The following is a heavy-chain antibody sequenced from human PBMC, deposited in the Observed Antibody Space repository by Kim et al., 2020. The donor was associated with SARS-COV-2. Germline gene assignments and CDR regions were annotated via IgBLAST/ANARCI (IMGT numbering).Heavy chain of an antibody. CDR1: GSSLTGYY. CDR2: ITERGNT. Sequence: SETLSLTCAVYGSSLTGYYWTWIRQPPGRGLEWIGEITERGNTNYNPSLRSQVSISLDTSKNQCSLQLTSVTAADTATYFCARGSPMDRRGAPLYYYMDVWGKGTTVAVSS. D-gene: IGHD2-2*03. J-gene: IGHJ6*03. V-gene: IGHV4-34*01. CDR3: ARGSPMDRRGAPLYYYMDV.